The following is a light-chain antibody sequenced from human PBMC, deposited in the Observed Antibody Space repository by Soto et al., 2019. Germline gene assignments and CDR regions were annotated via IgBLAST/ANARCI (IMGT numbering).Light chain of an antibody. Sequence: DIQMTQYPSSLSASVGDRVTITCRASQGISNYLAWYQQKPGKVPKLLIYSASTLQSGVPSRFSGSGSGTDFTLPISSLQPEDVATYYCQKYNRAPRTFGQGTQVEIK. J-gene: IGKJ1*01. V-gene: IGKV1-27*01. CDR2: SAS. CDR1: QGISNY. CDR3: QKYNRAPRT.